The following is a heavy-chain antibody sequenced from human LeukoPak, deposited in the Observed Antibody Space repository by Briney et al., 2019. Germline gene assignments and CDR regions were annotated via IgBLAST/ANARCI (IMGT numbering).Heavy chain of an antibody. J-gene: IGHJ5*02. CDR3: ARAIKAPTNWFDP. CDR1: GGSISSSNYY. V-gene: IGHV4-39*01. Sequence: SETLSLTCTVSGGSISSSNYYWGWIRQPPGKGLEWIGSIYYSGSTYYKPSLKSRVTISVDTSKNQFSLKLSSVTAADTAVYYCARAIKAPTNWFDPWGQGTLVTVSS. CDR2: IYYSGST.